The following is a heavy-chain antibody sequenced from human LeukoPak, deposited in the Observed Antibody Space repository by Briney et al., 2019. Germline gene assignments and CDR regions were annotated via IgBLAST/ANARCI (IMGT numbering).Heavy chain of an antibody. V-gene: IGHV3-21*01. CDR1: GFTFSSYS. D-gene: IGHD5-18*01. Sequence: GGSLRLSCAASGFTFSSYSMNWVRQAPGKGLEWVSSLSSSSSYIYYADSVKGRLTISRDNSKKTLYLQMNSLRAEDTAVYYCAIRPRGYSYGRLDYWGQGTLVTVSS. CDR2: LSSSSSYI. CDR3: AIRPRGYSYGRLDY. J-gene: IGHJ4*02.